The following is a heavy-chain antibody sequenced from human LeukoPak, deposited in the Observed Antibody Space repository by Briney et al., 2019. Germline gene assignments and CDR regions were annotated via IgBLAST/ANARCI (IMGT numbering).Heavy chain of an antibody. CDR1: GGSISSYY. V-gene: IGHV4-59*08. J-gene: IGHJ4*02. CDR2: TYYSGST. CDR3: ARHADPQILYSSGWYYFDY. Sequence: PSETLSLTCTVSGGSISSYYWSWIRQPPGKGLEWIGYTYYSGSTNYDPSLKSRVTISVDTSKNQFSLKLSSVTAADTAVYYCARHADPQILYSSGWYYFDYWGQGTLVTVSS. D-gene: IGHD6-19*01.